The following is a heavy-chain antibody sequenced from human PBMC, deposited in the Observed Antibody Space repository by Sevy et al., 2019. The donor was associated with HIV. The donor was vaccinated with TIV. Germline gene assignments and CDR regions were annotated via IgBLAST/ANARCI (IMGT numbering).Heavy chain of an antibody. J-gene: IGHJ5*02. CDR2: IYYSGST. D-gene: IGHD3-22*01. CDR3: ARPYYDSSAPGFDP. Sequence: SETLSLTCTVSGGSISSSSYYWGWIRQPPGKGLEWIGRIYYSGSTYYNPSLKSRVTISVDTSKNQFSLKLSSVTAADTAVYYCARPYYDSSAPGFDPWGQGTLVTVSS. CDR1: GGSISSSSYY. V-gene: IGHV4-39*01.